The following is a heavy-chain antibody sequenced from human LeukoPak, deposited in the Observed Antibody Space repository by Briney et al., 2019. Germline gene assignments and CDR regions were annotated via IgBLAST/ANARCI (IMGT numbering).Heavy chain of an antibody. CDR1: GFSFSSYW. CDR3: VGEAPGY. Sequence: PGGSLRLSCAASGFSFSSYWMTWIRQSPEKGLEWVSHIKEDGTVKYYVDSVKSRFTISRENAKNSVYLQMNDARVEDTAVYYCVGEAPGYWGQGALVTVSS. J-gene: IGHJ4*02. V-gene: IGHV3-7*01. CDR2: IKEDGTVK.